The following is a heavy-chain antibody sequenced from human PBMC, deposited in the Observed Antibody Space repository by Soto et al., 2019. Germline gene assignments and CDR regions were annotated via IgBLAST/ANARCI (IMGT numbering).Heavy chain of an antibody. CDR1: GGTKGSYA. CDR3: ATSYGDSYYYYYGMDV. D-gene: IGHD4-17*01. V-gene: IGHV1-69*13. Sequence: GASAKVSCKASGGTKGSYAISWLRQDKEQGLEWMGGIIPIPGTANYAQKFQGRVTIAADESTSTAYMELSSLRSEDTATYYCATSYGDSYYYYYGMDVWGQGTTVTVSS. J-gene: IGHJ6*02. CDR2: IIPIPGTA.